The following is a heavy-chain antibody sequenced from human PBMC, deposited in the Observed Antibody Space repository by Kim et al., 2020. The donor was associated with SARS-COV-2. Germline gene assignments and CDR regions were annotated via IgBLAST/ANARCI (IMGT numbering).Heavy chain of an antibody. D-gene: IGHD6-6*01. J-gene: IGHJ4*02. CDR2: TI. CDR3: TRGGAARPDY. Sequence: TINYADSGKGRFAISRDNAKNSLYLQMSSLRDEDTAVYYCTRGGAARPDYWGQGTLVTVSS. V-gene: IGHV3-48*02.